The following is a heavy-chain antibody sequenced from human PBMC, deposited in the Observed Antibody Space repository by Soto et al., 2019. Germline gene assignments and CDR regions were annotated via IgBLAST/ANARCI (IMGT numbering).Heavy chain of an antibody. D-gene: IGHD7-27*01. Sequence: ASVKVSCKASGYTFTSYDINWVRQATGQGLEWMGWMNPNSGNTGYAQKFQGRVTMTRNTSISTAYMELSSLRSEDTAVYYCARQRGTHPDNYYYYGMDVWGQGTTVTVYS. CDR3: ARQRGTHPDNYYYYGMDV. CDR2: MNPNSGNT. CDR1: GYTFTSYD. V-gene: IGHV1-8*01. J-gene: IGHJ6*02.